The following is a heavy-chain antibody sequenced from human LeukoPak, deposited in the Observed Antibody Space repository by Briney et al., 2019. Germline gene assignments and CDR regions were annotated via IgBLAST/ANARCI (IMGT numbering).Heavy chain of an antibody. Sequence: KPGGSLRLSCAVSGFTFSDYYMSWIRQAPGKGLEWVSYISSRSGISIYYADSVKGRFTISRDNAKNSLFLQMNSLRAEDTAVYYCARGPYCSGGSCYSGHFGLFDYWGQGTLVTVSS. D-gene: IGHD2-15*01. V-gene: IGHV3-11*04. CDR2: ISSRSGISI. CDR1: GFTFSDYY. CDR3: ARGPYCSGGSCYSGHFGLFDY. J-gene: IGHJ4*02.